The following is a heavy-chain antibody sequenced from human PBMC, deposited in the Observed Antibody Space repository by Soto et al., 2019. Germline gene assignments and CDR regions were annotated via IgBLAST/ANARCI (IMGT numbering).Heavy chain of an antibody. CDR3: AENYFVSGSYGPGVYYSSFHF. V-gene: IGHV6-1*01. CDR1: GDSVSSNSAA. Sequence: SQTLSLTCAISGDSVSSNSAAWNWIRQSPSRGLEWLGRTYFNSIWYTDYAVSVRSRPTINAETSKNHFSLTLNSVTPEDTALYSCAENYFVSGSYGPGVYYSSFHFWGKGFQVTVSS. D-gene: IGHD5-18*01. CDR2: TYFNSIWYT. J-gene: IGHJ4*02.